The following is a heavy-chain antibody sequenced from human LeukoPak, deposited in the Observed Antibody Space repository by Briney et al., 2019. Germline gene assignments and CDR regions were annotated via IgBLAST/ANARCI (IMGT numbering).Heavy chain of an antibody. CDR2: IYYRGST. V-gene: IGHV4-39*07. CDR1: GGSISSSRKY. D-gene: IGHD3-9*01. Sequence: PSETLSLTCTVSGGSISSSRKYWGWIRQPPGKGLEWIGSIYYRGSTYYNPSLKSRVTISVDTSKNQFSLKLSSVTAADTAVYYCARGVLRYFDWLLNDAFDIWGRGTMVTVSS. J-gene: IGHJ3*02. CDR3: ARGVLRYFDWLLNDAFDI.